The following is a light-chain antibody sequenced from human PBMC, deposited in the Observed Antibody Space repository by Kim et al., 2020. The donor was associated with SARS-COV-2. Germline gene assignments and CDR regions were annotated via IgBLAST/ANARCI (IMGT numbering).Light chain of an antibody. CDR3: LLSYSGARARV. J-gene: IGLJ3*02. CDR1: TGAVTSGPY. CDR2: DTS. Sequence: QAVVTQEPSLTVSPGGTVTLTCGSSTGAVTSGPYPYWLQQKPGQAPRTLFYDTSNKHSWTPARFSGSLLGGKAALTLSGAQPEDEAEYYYLLSYSGARARVFGGGTQLTVL. V-gene: IGLV7-46*01.